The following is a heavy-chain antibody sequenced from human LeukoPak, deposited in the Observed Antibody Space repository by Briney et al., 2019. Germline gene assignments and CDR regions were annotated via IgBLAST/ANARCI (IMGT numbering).Heavy chain of an antibody. Sequence: SQTLSLTCAISGDSVSSKSATWNWIRQSPSRGLEWLGKTYYRSKWSNEYAVSVESRITINPDTSKNQVSLQLNSVTPEDTAVYYCARDPRISSGWYFDFWGQGTLVTVSS. J-gene: IGHJ4*02. CDR1: GDSVSSKSAT. CDR2: TYYRSKWSN. V-gene: IGHV6-1*01. CDR3: ARDPRISSGWYFDF. D-gene: IGHD6-25*01.